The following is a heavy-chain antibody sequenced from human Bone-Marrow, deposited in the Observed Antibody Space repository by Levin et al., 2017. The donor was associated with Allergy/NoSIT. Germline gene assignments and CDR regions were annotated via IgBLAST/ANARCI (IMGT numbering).Heavy chain of an antibody. V-gene: IGHV4-31*03. J-gene: IGHJ4*02. D-gene: IGHD6-19*01. CDR1: GGSLSSGGYY. CDR2: ISYTEST. CDR3: ARDGVAVAGTFDY. Sequence: SETLSLTCSVSGGSLSSGGYYWSWIRQLPGKGLEWIGYISYTESTYYNPSLKSRVTLSVDTENQFSLKLSSVTAADTAVYYCARDGVAVAGTFDYWGQGTLVIVSS.